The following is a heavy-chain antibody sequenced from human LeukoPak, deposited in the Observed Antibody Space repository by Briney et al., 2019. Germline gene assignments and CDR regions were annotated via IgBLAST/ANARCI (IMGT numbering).Heavy chain of an antibody. CDR1: GFSFSSYW. CDR2: INSDGSST. CDR3: ARAVRAHPPADF. D-gene: IGHD3-3*01. Sequence: GVSLRLSCAASGFSFSSYWMHWVRQAPGKGLVCLSRINSDGSSTTYAHSVKGRSSISRDNAKNTLYLHLDSLRAEDTGVYYCARAVRAHPPADFWGQGTLVTVSS. V-gene: IGHV3-74*01. J-gene: IGHJ4*02.